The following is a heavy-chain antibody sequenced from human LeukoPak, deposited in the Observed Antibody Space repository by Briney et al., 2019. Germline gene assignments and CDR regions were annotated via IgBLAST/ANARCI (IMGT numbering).Heavy chain of an antibody. CDR2: INHSGST. CDR3: ARAVVTPKGGFDY. V-gene: IGHV4-34*01. CDR1: GGSFSGYY. D-gene: IGHD4-23*01. J-gene: IGHJ4*02. Sequence: ASETLSLTCAVYGGSFSGYYWSWIRQPPGKGLEWIGEINHSGSTNYNPSLKSRVTISVDTSKNQFSLELSSVTAADTAVYYCARAVVTPKGGFDYWGQGTLVTVSS.